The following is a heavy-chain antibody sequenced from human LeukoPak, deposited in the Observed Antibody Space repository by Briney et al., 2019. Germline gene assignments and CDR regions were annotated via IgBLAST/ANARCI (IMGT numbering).Heavy chain of an antibody. CDR2: ISYDGSNK. D-gene: IGHD4-23*01. V-gene: IGHV3-30-3*01. J-gene: IGHJ4*02. CDR3: ARGRWSRNFDY. CDR1: GFTFSSYA. Sequence: GGSLRLSCAASGFTFSSYAMHWVRQAPGKGLEWVAVISYDGSNKYYADSVKGRFTISRDNSKITLYLQMNSLRAEDTAVYYCARGRWSRNFDYWGQGTLVTVSS.